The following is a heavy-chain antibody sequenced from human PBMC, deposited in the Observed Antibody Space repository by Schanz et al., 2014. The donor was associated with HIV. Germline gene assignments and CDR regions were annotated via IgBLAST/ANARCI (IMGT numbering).Heavy chain of an antibody. CDR3: ATCLITIGCSS. CDR1: GGTFGSYA. CDR2: FITIFRTA. D-gene: IGHD1-1*01. J-gene: IGHJ5*02. Sequence: QVQLVQSGAEVRKPGSSVKVSCKASGGTFGSYAISWVRQAPGQGLEWMGGFITIFRTANYAQKFQDRVTITADETTSTVYMDLTSLRSDDTAVYYCATCLITIGCSSWGQGTLVTVSS. V-gene: IGHV1-69*01.